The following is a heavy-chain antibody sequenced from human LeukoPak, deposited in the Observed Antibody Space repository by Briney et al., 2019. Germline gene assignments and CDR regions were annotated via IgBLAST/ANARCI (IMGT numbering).Heavy chain of an antibody. CDR2: ISQDGSSK. Sequence: GGSLRLSCAASGFPFSSYAMHWVRQGPGKGLEWVAVISQDGSSKYNADSVKGRFTISRDNSKNTLFLQMNSLRVEDTALYYCVRGGIAAADLRFDYWGQGTLVTVSS. V-gene: IGHV3-30-3*01. CDR1: GFPFSSYA. J-gene: IGHJ4*02. CDR3: VRGGIAAADLRFDY. D-gene: IGHD6-13*01.